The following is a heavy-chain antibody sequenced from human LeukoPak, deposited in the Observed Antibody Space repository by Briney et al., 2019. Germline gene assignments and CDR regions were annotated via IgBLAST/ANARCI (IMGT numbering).Heavy chain of an antibody. J-gene: IGHJ4*02. CDR2: IIPIFGTA. Sequence: ASVKVSCKASGGTFSSYAISWVRQAPGQGLEWMGGIIPIFGTANYAQKFQGRVTITTDESTSTAYMELSSLRSEDTAVYYCARVGATFRTFDYWGQGTLVTVSS. CDR1: GGTFSSYA. V-gene: IGHV1-69*05. CDR3: ARVGATFRTFDY. D-gene: IGHD1-26*01.